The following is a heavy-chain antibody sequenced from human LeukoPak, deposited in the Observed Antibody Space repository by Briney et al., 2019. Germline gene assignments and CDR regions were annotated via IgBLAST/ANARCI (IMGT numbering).Heavy chain of an antibody. CDR1: GFTFDDYA. Sequence: GGSLRLSCAASGFTFDDYAMHWVRQAPGKGLEWVSLISWDGGSTYYADSVKGRFTISRDNSKNSLYLQMNSLRAEDTALYYCAKARGLPPYYYYMDVWSKGTTVTVSS. J-gene: IGHJ6*03. V-gene: IGHV3-43D*04. CDR3: AKARGLPPYYYYMDV. CDR2: ISWDGGST.